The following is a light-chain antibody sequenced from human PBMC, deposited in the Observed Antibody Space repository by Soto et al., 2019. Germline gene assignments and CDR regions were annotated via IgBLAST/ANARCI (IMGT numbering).Light chain of an antibody. J-gene: IGLJ1*01. V-gene: IGLV2-8*01. CDR1: SSDVGGYNY. CDR2: EVS. CDR3: SSYPRSSYV. Sequence: QSALTQPPSASGSPGQSVTISCTGTSSDVGGYNYVSWYQQHPGKAPKLMIYEVSKRPSGVPDRFSGSKSGNTASLTVSGLQAEDEADYYCSSYPRSSYVFGTGTKLTVL.